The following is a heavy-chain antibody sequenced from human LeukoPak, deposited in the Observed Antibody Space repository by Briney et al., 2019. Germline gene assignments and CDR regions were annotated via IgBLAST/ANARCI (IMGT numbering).Heavy chain of an antibody. CDR2: IYYSGST. CDR1: GGSISSSSYY. D-gene: IGHD3-10*01. CDR3: ARDFPEGYWIQPYYYGSGSYYNKTNDY. Sequence: SETLSLTCTVSGGSISSSSYYWGWIRQPPGKGLEWIGSIYYSGSTYYNPSLKSRVTISVDTSKNQFSLKLSSVTAADTAVYYCARDFPEGYWIQPYYYGSGSYYNKTNDYWGQGTLVTVSS. J-gene: IGHJ4*02. V-gene: IGHV4-39*02.